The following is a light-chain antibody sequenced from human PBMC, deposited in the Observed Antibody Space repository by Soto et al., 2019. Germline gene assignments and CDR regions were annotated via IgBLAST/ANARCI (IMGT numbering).Light chain of an antibody. CDR1: QSVSNH. CDR3: QHRSTWPLT. V-gene: IGKV3-11*01. Sequence: EIVLTQSPATLSLSPGDRATLSCRASQSVSNHLGWYQQKPGQAPRLLIYDASNRATGIPARFSGSGSETYITLTISSLEPEDFAFYYRQHRSTWPLTFGGGTKVEIK. CDR2: DAS. J-gene: IGKJ4*01.